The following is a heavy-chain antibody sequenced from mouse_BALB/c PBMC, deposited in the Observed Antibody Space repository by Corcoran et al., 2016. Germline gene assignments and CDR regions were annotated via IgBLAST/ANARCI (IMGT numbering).Heavy chain of an antibody. D-gene: IGHD6-2*01. J-gene: IGHJ4*01. CDR1: GYSFTGYY. CDR2: INPYNGAT. V-gene: IGHV1-26*01. CDR3: ALVSSYYAMDY. Sequence: EVQLQQSGPELVKPGASVKISCKASGYSFTGYYMHWVKQSHVKSLEWIGRINPYNGATSYNQNFKDKASLTVDKSFSTAYMELHSLTSEDSAVYYCALVSSYYAMDYWGQGTSVTVSS.